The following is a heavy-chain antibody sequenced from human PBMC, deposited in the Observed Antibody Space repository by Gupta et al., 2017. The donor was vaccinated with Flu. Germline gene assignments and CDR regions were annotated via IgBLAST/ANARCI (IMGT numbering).Heavy chain of an antibody. J-gene: IGHJ4*02. CDR2: ISGSSATT. V-gene: IGHV3-23*01. Sequence: WVRQAPGKGLEWVSLISGSSATTYYADSEKRRFTISRDNSKNTLYLQMVSVTAEDTAVYYCARDGGGDCSRGNYYKQTDFWRQGTLVTVSS. D-gene: IGHD2-15*01. CDR3: ARDGGGDCSRGNYYKQTDF.